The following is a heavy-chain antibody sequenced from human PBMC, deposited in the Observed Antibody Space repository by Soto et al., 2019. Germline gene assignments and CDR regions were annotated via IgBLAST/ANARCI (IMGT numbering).Heavy chain of an antibody. Sequence: QITLKESGPTLVKPTQTLTLTCTFSGFSLTTRGVGVGWIRQPPGKALECLALIYWVDDKRYSPSLQSRPSITKDTPKTQVVLTMTNVHPVDTATYYCAHIPNYYQYDWFDPWGQGTLVSVSS. CDR1: GFSLTTRGVG. CDR2: IYWVDDK. D-gene: IGHD3-16*01. V-gene: IGHV2-5*02. CDR3: AHIPNYYQYDWFDP. J-gene: IGHJ5*02.